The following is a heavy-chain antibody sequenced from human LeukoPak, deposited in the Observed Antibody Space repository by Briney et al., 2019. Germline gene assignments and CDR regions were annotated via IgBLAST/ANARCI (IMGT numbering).Heavy chain of an antibody. CDR1: GYSFNTYW. CDR3: ARLSDSGSYYIDY. D-gene: IGHD3-10*01. CDR2: IYPGDSDT. V-gene: IGHV5-51*01. Sequence: GESLKISCKGSGYSFNTYWIGWVRQMPGKGLEWMGIIYPGDSDTTYSPSFQGQVTISADKSITTAYLQWSSLQASDTAMFFCARLSDSGSYYIDYWGQGTLVTVSS. J-gene: IGHJ4*02.